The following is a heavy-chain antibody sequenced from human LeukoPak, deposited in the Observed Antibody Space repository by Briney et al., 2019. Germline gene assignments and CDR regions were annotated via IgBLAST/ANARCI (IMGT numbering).Heavy chain of an antibody. J-gene: IGHJ4*02. D-gene: IGHD3-10*01. CDR2: INSDATET. CDR3: VLYGLGSPH. CDR1: GFSFSIYY. V-gene: IGHV3-74*01. Sequence: HPGGSLRLSCAASGFSFSIYYMHWVRQAPGKGLVWVSRINSDATETVYADSVRGRFTISRDNAKNTLYLQMNSPRGEDTAVYYCVLYGLGSPHWGQGTLVTVSS.